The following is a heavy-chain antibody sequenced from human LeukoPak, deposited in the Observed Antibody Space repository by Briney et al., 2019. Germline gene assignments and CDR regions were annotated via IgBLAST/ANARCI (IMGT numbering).Heavy chain of an antibody. Sequence: SETLSLICTVSGGSISSSSYYWGWIRQPPGRGLEWIGSIYYSGSTYYNPSLKSRVTISVDTSKNQFSLKLSSVTAADTAVYYCARRVVGYYGMDVWGQGTTVTVSS. CDR1: GGSISSSSYY. CDR3: ARRVVGYYGMDV. V-gene: IGHV4-39*07. CDR2: IYYSGST. D-gene: IGHD2-15*01. J-gene: IGHJ6*02.